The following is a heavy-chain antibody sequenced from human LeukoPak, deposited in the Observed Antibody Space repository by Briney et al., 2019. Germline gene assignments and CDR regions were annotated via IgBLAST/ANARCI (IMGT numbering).Heavy chain of an antibody. J-gene: IGHJ3*02. Sequence: SGPALVKPTRTLTLTCTFSGFSLSTSGMRVSWIRQPPGKALEWLARIDWDDAKFYSTSLKTRLTISKDTSKNQVVLTMTNMDPVDTATYYCARVLYSSSWYAFDIWGQGTMVTVSS. CDR3: ARVLYSSSWYAFDI. V-gene: IGHV2-70*04. D-gene: IGHD6-13*01. CDR2: IDWDDAK. CDR1: GFSLSTSGMR.